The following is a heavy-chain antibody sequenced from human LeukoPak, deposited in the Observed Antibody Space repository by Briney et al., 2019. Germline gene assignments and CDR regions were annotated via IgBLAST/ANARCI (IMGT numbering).Heavy chain of an antibody. CDR1: GGSIGSSSYF. CDR2: VYHSGIT. Sequence: PSETLSLTCSVSGGSIGSSSYFWGWIRQPPGKGLEWIGSVYHSGITYYNPSLKSRVTISVDTSKNQFSLKLSSVTAADTAVYYCARLLGPPYYDILTGPWFDYWGQGTLVTVSS. J-gene: IGHJ4*02. V-gene: IGHV4-39*01. D-gene: IGHD3-9*01. CDR3: ARLLGPPYYDILTGPWFDY.